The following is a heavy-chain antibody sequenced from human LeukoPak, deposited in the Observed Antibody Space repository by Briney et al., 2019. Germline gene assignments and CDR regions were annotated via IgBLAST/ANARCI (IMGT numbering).Heavy chain of an antibody. J-gene: IGHJ5*02. V-gene: IGHV4-34*01. CDR1: GGSFSGYY. CDR2: INHSGDT. CDR3: ARKGDADSYPSGFDP. D-gene: IGHD3-16*01. Sequence: SETLSLTCAVYGGSFSGYYWSWIRQPPGKGLEWIGEINHSGDTNYNPSLKSRVTISVDTSKNQFSLKLSAVTAADTAVYYCARKGDADSYPSGFDPWGQGTLVTVSS.